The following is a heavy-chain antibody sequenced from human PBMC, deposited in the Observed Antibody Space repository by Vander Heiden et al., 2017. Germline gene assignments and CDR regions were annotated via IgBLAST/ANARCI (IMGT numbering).Heavy chain of an antibody. V-gene: IGHV3-53*02. D-gene: IGHD1-26*01. Sequence: EVQLVETGGGLIQPVGSLGLSCAASGSTVRSNYMGWVRQARGKGLEWVSVIYSGGSTYYADSVKGRFTISRDNSKNTLYLQMNSLRAEDTAVYYCARDGRENDAFDIWGQGTMVTVSS. CDR2: IYSGGST. J-gene: IGHJ3*02. CDR3: ARDGRENDAFDI. CDR1: GSTVRSNY.